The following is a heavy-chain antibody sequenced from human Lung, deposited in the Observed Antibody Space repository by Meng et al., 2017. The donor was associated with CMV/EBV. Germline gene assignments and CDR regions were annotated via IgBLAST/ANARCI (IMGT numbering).Heavy chain of an antibody. D-gene: IGHD5-18*01. J-gene: IGHJ4*02. Sequence: ICLKSSAPTRVKPRHSLPLTGRFSLLSFSSSGVSVGWIRQPPGKALDWIALIYWDDDKRYSPSLKSRLTITKDTSKNQVVLTMTNMDAVDTATYYCAHSRGHSYEYFDYWGQGTLVTVSS. CDR1: LLSFSSSGVS. CDR2: IYWDDDK. V-gene: IGHV2-5*02. CDR3: AHSRGHSYEYFDY.